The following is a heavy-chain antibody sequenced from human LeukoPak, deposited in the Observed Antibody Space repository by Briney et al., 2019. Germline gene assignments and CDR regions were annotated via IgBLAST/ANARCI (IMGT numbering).Heavy chain of an antibody. J-gene: IGHJ4*02. V-gene: IGHV3-30*18. CDR2: ISYDGSNK. CDR1: GFTFSSYG. CDR3: AKDYYDSSGYYKNDY. D-gene: IGHD3-22*01. Sequence: PGRSLRLSCAASGFTFSSYGMHWVRQAPGKGLEWVAVISYDGSNKYYADSVKGRFAISRDNSKNTLYLQMNSLRAEDMAVYYCAKDYYDSSGYYKNDYWGQGTLVTVSS.